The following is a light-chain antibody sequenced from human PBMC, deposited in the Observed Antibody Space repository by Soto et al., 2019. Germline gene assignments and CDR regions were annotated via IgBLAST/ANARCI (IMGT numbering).Light chain of an antibody. J-gene: IGKJ1*01. V-gene: IGKV3-20*01. Sequence: DIVLTQSPGTLSLSPGERATLSCRASQTVSNNYLAWYQQRPGQAPRLLIYGASSRATGIPDRFMGSGSGTDFSLTIDRLEPEDLAMYHCQQYSLSPWTFGQGTKVQIK. CDR2: GAS. CDR3: QQYSLSPWT. CDR1: QTVSNNY.